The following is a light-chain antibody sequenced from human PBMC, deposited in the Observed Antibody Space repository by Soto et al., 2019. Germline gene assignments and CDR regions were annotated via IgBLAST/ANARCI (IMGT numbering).Light chain of an antibody. CDR3: QQYGSSYT. Sequence: EIVLTQSPGTLSLSPGERATLSCRASQSVSSSYLAWYQQKPGQAPRLLIYGASSRATGIPDRFSGSWSGTDFTLTISRLEPEDFAVYYSQQYGSSYTFGQGTKLEIK. CDR2: GAS. CDR1: QSVSSSY. V-gene: IGKV3-20*01. J-gene: IGKJ2*01.